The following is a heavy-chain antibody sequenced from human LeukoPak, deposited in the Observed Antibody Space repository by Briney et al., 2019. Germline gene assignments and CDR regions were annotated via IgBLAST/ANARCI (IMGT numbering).Heavy chain of an antibody. CDR1: GFTFSSYA. CDR2: ISGSGGST. J-gene: IGHJ6*02. CDR3: AKGGRLRYFDDRIGYYGMDV. V-gene: IGHV3-23*01. D-gene: IGHD3-9*01. Sequence: GGSLRLSCAASGFTFSSYAMSWVRHAPGKGREWVSGISGSGGSTYYADSVKGRFTISRDNPKNTLYVQMNSLRAEDTDIYYCAKGGRLRYFDDRIGYYGMDVWGQGTTVTVSS.